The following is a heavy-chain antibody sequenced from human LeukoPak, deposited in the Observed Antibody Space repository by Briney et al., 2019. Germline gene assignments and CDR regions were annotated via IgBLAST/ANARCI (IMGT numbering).Heavy chain of an antibody. J-gene: IGHJ4*02. Sequence: GGSLRLSCAASGFIFSNYWMSWVRQAPGKGLEWVANIKQDGSEQYYVDSVEGRFTISRDNAKNSLYLQMNSLRAEDTAFYYCARDYYGDSYFDYWGQGTLVTVSS. CDR2: IKQDGSEQ. CDR3: ARDYYGDSYFDY. D-gene: IGHD4-17*01. V-gene: IGHV3-7*03. CDR1: GFIFSNYW.